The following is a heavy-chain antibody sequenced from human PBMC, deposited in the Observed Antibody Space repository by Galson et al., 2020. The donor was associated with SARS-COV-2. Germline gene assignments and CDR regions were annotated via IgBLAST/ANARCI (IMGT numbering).Heavy chain of an antibody. V-gene: IGHV1-24*01. D-gene: IGHD1-7*01. CDR1: GYTLTELS. J-gene: IGHJ6*02. Sequence: ASVKVSCKVSGYTLTELSIHWVRQPPGKGLEWMGGFHPEDGETIYAQKFQGRVTMTEDTSTDTAYMELSSLRSEDTAVYYCASSPSITGTTRENYYYYYGMDVWGQGTTVTVSS. CDR3: ASSPSITGTTRENYYYYYGMDV. CDR2: FHPEDGET.